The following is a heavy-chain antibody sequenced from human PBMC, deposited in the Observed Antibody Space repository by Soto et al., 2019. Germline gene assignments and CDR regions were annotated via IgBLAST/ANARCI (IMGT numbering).Heavy chain of an antibody. CDR3: ARDGYGFGKGYYLDH. CDR2: ISFSSRYT. Sequence: QVQLVESGGSLVKPGGSMRLSCAASGLTLSDYYMTWIRQAPGKGLEWVSDISFSSRYTNYADSVKGRFTISRDNAKNSLYLQMNSLRAEDTAVYYCARDGYGFGKGYYLDHWGQGTLVTVSS. J-gene: IGHJ4*02. V-gene: IGHV3-11*06. CDR1: GLTLSDYY. D-gene: IGHD5-18*01.